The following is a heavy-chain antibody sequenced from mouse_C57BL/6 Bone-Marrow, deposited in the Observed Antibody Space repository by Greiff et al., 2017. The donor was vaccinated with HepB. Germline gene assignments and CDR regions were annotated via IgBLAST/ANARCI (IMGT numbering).Heavy chain of an antibody. Sequence: VQLQQPGAELVKPGASVKLSCKASGYTFTSYWMQWVKQRPGQGLEWIGEIDPSDSYTNYNQKFKGKATLTVDTSSSTAYMQLSSLTSEDSAVYYCAPLYYGSSYWYFDVWGTGTTVTVSS. J-gene: IGHJ1*03. CDR2: IDPSDSYT. D-gene: IGHD1-1*01. V-gene: IGHV1-50*01. CDR3: APLYYGSSYWYFDV. CDR1: GYTFTSYW.